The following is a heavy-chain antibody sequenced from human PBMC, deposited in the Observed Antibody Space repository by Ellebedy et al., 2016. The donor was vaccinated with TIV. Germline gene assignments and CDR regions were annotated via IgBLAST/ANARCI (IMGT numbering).Heavy chain of an antibody. CDR2: SVGVGTTE. J-gene: IGHJ3*01. CDR3: ARRGNYMGDAFDV. Sequence: GGSLRLXXTASGFTFSMYGMNWVRQAPGQGLEWVAFSVGVGTTEYYADSVKGRFTISRDNVENSLYLQMSSLRVEDTAVYFYARRGNYMGDAFDVWGQGTVVTVSS. CDR1: GFTFSMYG. V-gene: IGHV3-48*01. D-gene: IGHD1-26*01.